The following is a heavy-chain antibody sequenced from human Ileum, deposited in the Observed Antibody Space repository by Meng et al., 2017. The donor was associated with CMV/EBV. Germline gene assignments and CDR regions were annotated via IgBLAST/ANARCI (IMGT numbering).Heavy chain of an antibody. CDR3: ARDAYYDFWSGHKDY. D-gene: IGHD3-3*01. V-gene: IGHV3-30*04. CDR1: RFTFSDYA. CDR2: ISYDGSHK. Sequence: GSLRLSCAASRFTFSDYAMHWVRQAPGKGLEWVAVISYDGSHKYYADSVKGRFTISRDNSKNTLYLQMNSLRPEDTALYYCARDAYYDFWSGHKDYWGQGTLVTVSS. J-gene: IGHJ4*02.